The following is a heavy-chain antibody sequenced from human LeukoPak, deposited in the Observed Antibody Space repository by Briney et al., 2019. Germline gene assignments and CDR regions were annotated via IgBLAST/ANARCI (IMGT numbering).Heavy chain of an antibody. J-gene: IGHJ5*02. Sequence: SDPLSLTCSVSGTSISSYYWSWIRKPPGKGLEWMGFFYYSGSTNYNPSLKSRVTISVDTSKNQSSLKLSSVTASDTAVYYCATDYWVAAAGTTVWFDPWGQGTLVTVSS. D-gene: IGHD6-13*01. CDR2: FYYSGST. CDR3: ATDYWVAAAGTTVWFDP. CDR1: GTSISSYY. V-gene: IGHV4-59*13.